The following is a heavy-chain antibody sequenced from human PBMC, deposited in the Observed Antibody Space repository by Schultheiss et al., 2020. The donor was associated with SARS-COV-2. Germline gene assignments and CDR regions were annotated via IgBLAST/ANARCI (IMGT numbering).Heavy chain of an antibody. Sequence: SETLSLTCAVYGGSFSGYYWSWIRQPPGKGLEWIGEINHSGSTNYNPSLKSRVTISVDTSKNQFSLKLSSVTAADTAVYYCARPRPTYYDFWSGRGYYYYGMDVWGQGTTVTVSS. CDR1: GGSFSGYY. J-gene: IGHJ6*02. CDR2: INHSGST. V-gene: IGHV4-34*01. D-gene: IGHD3-3*01. CDR3: ARPRPTYYDFWSGRGYYYYGMDV.